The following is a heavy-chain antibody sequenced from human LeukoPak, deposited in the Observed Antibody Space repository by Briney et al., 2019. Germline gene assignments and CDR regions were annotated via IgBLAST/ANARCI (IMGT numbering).Heavy chain of an antibody. CDR2: ITGSGRTT. CDR3: AKDPGSHYYDSSGPTTFDY. V-gene: IGHV3-23*01. CDR1: GFTFSSYA. D-gene: IGHD3-22*01. Sequence: GGSLRLSCAASGFTFSSYAMSWVRQPPGKALEWISTITGSGRTTYYADSVRGRFTISRDYSNNALYLHMGSLRAEDTALYYCAKDPGSHYYDSSGPTTFDYWGQGTLVTVSS. J-gene: IGHJ4*02.